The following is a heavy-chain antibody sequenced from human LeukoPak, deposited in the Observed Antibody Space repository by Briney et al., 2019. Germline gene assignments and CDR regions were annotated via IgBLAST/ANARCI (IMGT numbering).Heavy chain of an antibody. CDR2: IIHIFGTE. Sequence: SVKVSCKACGGTHSSHASSWVRQAPARGLEWMGGIIHIFGTENYAQKFQGRVTITTDESTSKAYMELSRLSSEETDVYYCARSREDSSSSWGYYYYYMDVWGKGTTVTVSS. J-gene: IGHJ6*03. D-gene: IGHD6-6*01. CDR3: ARSREDSSSSWGYYYYYMDV. V-gene: IGHV1-69*05. CDR1: GGTHSSHA.